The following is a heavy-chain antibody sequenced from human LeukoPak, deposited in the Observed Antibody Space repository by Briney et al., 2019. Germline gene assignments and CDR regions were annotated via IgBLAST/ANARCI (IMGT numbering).Heavy chain of an antibody. D-gene: IGHD5-18*01. V-gene: IGHV3-33*01. Sequence: GGSLRLSCAASGFTFSSYGMHWVRQAPGKGLEWVAVIWYDGSNKYYADSVKGRLTISRDNSKNTLYLQMNSLRAEDTAVYYCASGYSYGPIDYWGQGTLVTVSS. CDR1: GFTFSSYG. CDR2: IWYDGSNK. CDR3: ASGYSYGPIDY. J-gene: IGHJ4*02.